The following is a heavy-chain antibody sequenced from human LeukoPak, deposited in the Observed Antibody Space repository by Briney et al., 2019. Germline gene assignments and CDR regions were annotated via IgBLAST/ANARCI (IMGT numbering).Heavy chain of an antibody. CDR1: GFTFTSYS. J-gene: IGHJ4*02. CDR3: AKGDSTSCPCSFDY. V-gene: IGHV3-21*04. CDR2: ISSSSSYI. Sequence: PGGSLRLSFAASGFTFTSYSINWVRQAPGQWLHWVSSISSSSSYIYYADSVKGRFTISRDNSKNTLYLQMNSLRAEDTAVYYCAKGDSTSCPCSFDYWGQGTLVTVSS. D-gene: IGHD2-2*01.